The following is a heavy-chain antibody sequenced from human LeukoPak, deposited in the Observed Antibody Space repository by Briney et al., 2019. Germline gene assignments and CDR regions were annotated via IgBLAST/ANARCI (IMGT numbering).Heavy chain of an antibody. D-gene: IGHD3-16*01. J-gene: IGHJ5*02. CDR3: VLGDYYDGGGRNWFDP. Sequence: SETLSLTCAVYGGSFSGYYWSWIRQPPGKGLEWIGEINHSGSTNYNPSLKSRVTISVDTSKNQFSLKLSSVTAADTAVYYCVLGDYYDGGGRNWFDPWGQGTLVSVSS. CDR2: INHSGST. CDR1: GGSFSGYY. V-gene: IGHV4-34*01.